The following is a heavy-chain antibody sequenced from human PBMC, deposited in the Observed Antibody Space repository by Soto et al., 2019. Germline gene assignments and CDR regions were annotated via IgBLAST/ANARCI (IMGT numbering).Heavy chain of an antibody. Sequence: LRLSCAASGFTFSSYAMGWVRQGPGKGPEWVAVVSIGGSTHYADSVRGRFTISRDNSKNTLSLQMNSLTAEDTAVYFCAKRRGAGGHFDYWGQGALVTVSS. CDR1: GFTFSSYA. CDR2: VSIGGST. D-gene: IGHD2-15*01. V-gene: IGHV3-23*01. J-gene: IGHJ4*02. CDR3: AKRRGAGGHFDY.